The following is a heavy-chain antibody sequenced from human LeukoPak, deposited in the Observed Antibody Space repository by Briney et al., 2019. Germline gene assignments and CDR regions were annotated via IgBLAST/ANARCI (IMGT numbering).Heavy chain of an antibody. Sequence: GASVKVSCKASGYTFTGYYMHWVRQAPGQGLEWMGWINPNSGGTNYAQKFQGRVTMTRDTSISTAYMELSRLRSDDSAVYYCARLYSSSSRMDYWGQGTLVTVSS. CDR2: INPNSGGT. J-gene: IGHJ4*01. CDR3: ARLYSSSSRMDY. D-gene: IGHD6-6*01. CDR1: GYTFTGYY. V-gene: IGHV1-2*02.